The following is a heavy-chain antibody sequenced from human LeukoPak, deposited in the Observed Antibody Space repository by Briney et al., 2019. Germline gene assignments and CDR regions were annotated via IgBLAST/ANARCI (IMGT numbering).Heavy chain of an antibody. CDR1: GGSFSGYY. CDR3: ARQTVHYYDSSGYFDY. CDR2: INHSGST. V-gene: IGHV4-34*01. D-gene: IGHD3-22*01. Sequence: SETLSLTCAVYGGSFSGYYWSWIRQPPGKGLEWIGEINHSGSTNYNPSLKSRVTISVDTSKNQFSLKLSSVTVADTAIYYCARQTVHYYDSSGYFDYWGQGTLVTVSS. J-gene: IGHJ4*02.